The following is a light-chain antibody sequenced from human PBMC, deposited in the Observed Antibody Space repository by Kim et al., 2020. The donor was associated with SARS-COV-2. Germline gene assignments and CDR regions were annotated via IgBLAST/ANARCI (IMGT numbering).Light chain of an antibody. CDR3: QQYGSSPYT. V-gene: IGKV3-20*01. J-gene: IGKJ2*01. Sequence: SPGRRATLSCRTSQNVSSSYLAWYRQKPAQAPCLLIYGASSRAAGIPDRFSGSGSGTDFTLTITRLEPEDFAVYCCQQYGSSPYTFGQGTKLEI. CDR1: QNVSSSY. CDR2: GAS.